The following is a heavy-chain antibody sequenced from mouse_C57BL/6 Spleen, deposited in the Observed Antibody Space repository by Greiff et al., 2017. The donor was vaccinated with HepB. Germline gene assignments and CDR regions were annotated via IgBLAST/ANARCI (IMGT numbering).Heavy chain of an antibody. V-gene: IGHV1-61*01. D-gene: IGHD2-5*01. CDR2: IYPSDSET. CDR1: GYTFTSYW. J-gene: IGHJ2*01. CDR3: AREGSNYVHGLYFDY. Sequence: QVQLQQPGAELVRPGSSVKLSCKASGYTFTSYWMDWVKQRPGQGLEWIGNIYPSDSETHYNQKFKDKATLTVDKSSSTAYMQLSSLTSEDSAVYYCAREGSNYVHGLYFDYWGQGTTLTVSS.